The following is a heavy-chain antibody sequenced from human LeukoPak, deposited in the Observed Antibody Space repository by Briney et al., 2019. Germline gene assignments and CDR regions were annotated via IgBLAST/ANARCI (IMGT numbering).Heavy chain of an antibody. J-gene: IGHJ4*02. Sequence: SETLSLTCTVSGGSISSYYWSWIRQPPGKGLEWIGYIYYSGSTNYNPSLKSRVTISVDTSKNQFSLKLSSVTAADTAVYYCARQSSIAARPGFDYWGQGTLVTVSS. CDR3: ARQSSIAARPGFDY. CDR2: IYYSGST. CDR1: GGSISSYY. V-gene: IGHV4-59*08. D-gene: IGHD6-6*01.